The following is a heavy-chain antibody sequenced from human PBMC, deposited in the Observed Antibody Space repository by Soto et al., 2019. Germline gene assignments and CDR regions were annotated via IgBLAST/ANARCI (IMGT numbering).Heavy chain of an antibody. CDR3: ARGVGSGSYYNQYNWFDP. J-gene: IGHJ5*02. V-gene: IGHV1-3*01. D-gene: IGHD3-10*01. CDR2: INAGNGNT. Sequence: ASVKGSCKASGYTFTTYAMHWVRQAPGQRREWMGWINAGNGNTKYSQKFQGRVTMTTDTSTSTAYMELRSLRSDDTAVYYCARGVGSGSYYNQYNWFDPWGQGTLVTVSS. CDR1: GYTFTTYA.